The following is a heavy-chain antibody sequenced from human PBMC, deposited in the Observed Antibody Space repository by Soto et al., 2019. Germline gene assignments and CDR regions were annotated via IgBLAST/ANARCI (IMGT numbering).Heavy chain of an antibody. J-gene: IGHJ6*02. CDR3: TTDGGWMNYYYYGMDV. CDR1: GFTFSNAW. Sequence: PGVSLRLSCAASGFTFSNAWMSWVRQAPGKGLEWVGRIKSKTDGGTTDYAAPVKGRFTISRDDSKNTLYLQMNSLKTEDTAVYYCTTDGGWMNYYYYGMDVWGQGTKVTVSS. CDR2: IKSKTDGGTT. V-gene: IGHV3-15*01. D-gene: IGHD3-16*01.